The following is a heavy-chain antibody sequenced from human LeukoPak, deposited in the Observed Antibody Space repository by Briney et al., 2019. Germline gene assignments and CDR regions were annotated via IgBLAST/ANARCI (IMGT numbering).Heavy chain of an antibody. D-gene: IGHD4-17*01. V-gene: IGHV3-23*01. CDR3: AKDEDLRHGDDSYFDY. Sequence: PGGSLRLSCAASGFTFSRYAMSWARQAPGKGLEWVSAISGSGGSTYYADSVKGRFTISRDNSKNTLYLQMNSLRAEDTAVYYCAKDEDLRHGDDSYFDYWGQGTLVTVSS. J-gene: IGHJ4*02. CDR2: ISGSGGST. CDR1: GFTFSRYA.